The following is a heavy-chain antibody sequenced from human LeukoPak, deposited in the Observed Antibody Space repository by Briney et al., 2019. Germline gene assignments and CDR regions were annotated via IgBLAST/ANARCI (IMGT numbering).Heavy chain of an antibody. V-gene: IGHV3-30*02. J-gene: IGHJ6*02. Sequence: GGSLRLSCAASGFTFSSYGMHWVRQAPGKGLEWEAFIRYDGSNKYYADSVKGRFTISRDNSKNTLYLQMNSLRAEDTAVYYCAKEARNYYYGMDVWGQGTTVTVSS. CDR3: AKEARNYYYGMDV. CDR1: GFTFSSYG. CDR2: IRYDGSNK.